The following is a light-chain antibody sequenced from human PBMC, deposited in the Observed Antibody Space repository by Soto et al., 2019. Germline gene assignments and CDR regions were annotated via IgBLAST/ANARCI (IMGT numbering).Light chain of an antibody. CDR1: ISDVAGYNY. CDR3: ASYAGSNNLV. Sequence: QSALTPPRSVYGSPGQSVTISCTGTISDVAGYNYVSWYQHHPGKAPKLLISDVTKRPSWVPDRFSGSKSGSTASLTISELQAEDEADYYCASYAGSNNLVFGGGTQLTVL. J-gene: IGLJ2*01. CDR2: DVT. V-gene: IGLV2-11*01.